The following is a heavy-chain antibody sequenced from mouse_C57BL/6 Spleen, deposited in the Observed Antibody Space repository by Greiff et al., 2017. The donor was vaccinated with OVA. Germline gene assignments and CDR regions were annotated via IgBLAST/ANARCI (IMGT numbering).Heavy chain of an antibody. J-gene: IGHJ3*01. V-gene: IGHV5-4*01. CDR2: ISDGGSYT. D-gene: IGHD2-4*01. CDR3: ARDAVYYDYPWFAY. CDR1: GFTFSSYA. Sequence: EVKLVESGGGLVKPGGSLKLSCAASGFTFSSYAMSWVRQTPEKRLEWVATISDGGSYTYYPDNVKGRFTISRDNAKNNLYLQMSHLKSEDTAMYYCARDAVYYDYPWFAYWGQGTLVTVSA.